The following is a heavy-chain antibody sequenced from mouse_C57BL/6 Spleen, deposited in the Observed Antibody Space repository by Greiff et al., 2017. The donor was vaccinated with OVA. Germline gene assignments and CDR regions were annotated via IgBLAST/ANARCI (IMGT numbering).Heavy chain of an antibody. Sequence: QVQLQQPGAELVRPGSSVKLSCKASGYTFTSYWMHWVKQRPIQGLEWIGNIDPSDSETHYNQKFKDKATLTVDKSSSTAYMQLSSLTSEDSAVYYCARSPYDHAWFAYWGQGTLVTVSA. D-gene: IGHD2-4*01. CDR3: ARSPYDHAWFAY. CDR2: IDPSDSET. CDR1: GYTFTSYW. V-gene: IGHV1-52*01. J-gene: IGHJ3*01.